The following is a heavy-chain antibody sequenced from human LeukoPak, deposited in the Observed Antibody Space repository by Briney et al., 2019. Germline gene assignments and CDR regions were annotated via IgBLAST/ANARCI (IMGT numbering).Heavy chain of an antibody. V-gene: IGHV5-51*01. CDR1: GSTFTSYW. CDR3: ARRGSGWYVDY. J-gene: IGHJ4*02. D-gene: IGHD6-19*01. Sequence: GASLKISCKGSGSTFTSYWIGWGRQLPGKGLEWMGIIYSGDSDTRYSPSFQGLVSISVDKSISTAYLQWSSLKASDTAMYYCARRGSGWYVDYWGQGTLVTVSS. CDR2: IYSGDSDT.